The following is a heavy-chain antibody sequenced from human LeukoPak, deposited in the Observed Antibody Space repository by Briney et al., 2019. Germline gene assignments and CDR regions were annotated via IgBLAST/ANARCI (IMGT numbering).Heavy chain of an antibody. CDR1: GGTFSSYA. D-gene: IGHD3-16*01. CDR2: IIPIFGTA. Sequence: SVKVSCKASGGTFSSYAISWVRQAPGQGLEWMGGIIPIFGTANYAQKFQGRVTITADESTSTAYMELSSLRSEDTAVYYCARSITITWEGFSFFDYWGQGTLVTVSS. V-gene: IGHV1-69*13. CDR3: ARSITITWEGFSFFDY. J-gene: IGHJ4*02.